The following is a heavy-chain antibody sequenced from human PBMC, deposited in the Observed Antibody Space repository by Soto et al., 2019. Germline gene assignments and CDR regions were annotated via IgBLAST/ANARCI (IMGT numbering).Heavy chain of an antibody. J-gene: IGHJ4*02. CDR2: ISGSGDTI. CDR3: AKLRGDGWHFHY. V-gene: IGHV3-23*01. CDR1: GFTFSDFA. D-gene: IGHD6-19*01. Sequence: EVQGLESGGGLVQPGGSLRLSCVASGFTFSDFAMSWVRQAPGKGLEWVSSISGSGDTIYYTDSVKGRFTISRDNSNNTLYLQMHSMRADDTAEYFCAKLRGDGWHFHYWGQGTLVAVSS.